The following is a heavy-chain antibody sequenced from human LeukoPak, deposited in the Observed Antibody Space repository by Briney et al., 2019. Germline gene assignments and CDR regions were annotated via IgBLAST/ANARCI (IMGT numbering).Heavy chain of an antibody. J-gene: IGHJ4*02. CDR1: GFTFRYFA. CDR3: AKDTPYFEH. Sequence: GGSLRLSCEASGFTFRYFAMTWVRQAPVRGPEWVSTISGGRGGAFYADSVKGRFTISRDDSKSTLYLQMRSLSVEDTPVYFCAKDTPYFEHWGQGVLVTVAS. V-gene: IGHV3-23*01. CDR2: ISGGRGGA.